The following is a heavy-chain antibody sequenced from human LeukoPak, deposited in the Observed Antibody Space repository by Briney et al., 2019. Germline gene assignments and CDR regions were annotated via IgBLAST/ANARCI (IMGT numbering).Heavy chain of an antibody. D-gene: IGHD3-3*01. V-gene: IGHV1-69*01. CDR2: IIPIFGTA. Sequence: SVKVSCKASGGTFSSYAISWVRQAPGQGLEWMGGIIPIFGTANYAQKFQGRVTITADESTSTAYMELSSLRSEDTAVYYCARTWYHDFWSGTRGDYYYYMGVWGKGTTVTVSS. CDR1: GGTFSSYA. CDR3: ARTWYHDFWSGTRGDYYYYMGV. J-gene: IGHJ6*03.